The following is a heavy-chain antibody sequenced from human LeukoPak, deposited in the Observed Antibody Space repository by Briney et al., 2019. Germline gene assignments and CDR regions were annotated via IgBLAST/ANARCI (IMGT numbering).Heavy chain of an antibody. J-gene: IGHJ3*01. CDR3: ARLSAAVHLGAFDL. Sequence: PSETLSLTCAVSGVSISPYYGAWIRQPPGKGLEWIGYIHTSGSNNQYPSLKSRVTISVDKSKNHFSLTLTSVTAADTAVYYCARLSAAVHLGAFDLWGQGAMVTVSS. CDR1: GVSISPYY. CDR2: IHTSGSN. D-gene: IGHD3-3*01. V-gene: IGHV4-4*09.